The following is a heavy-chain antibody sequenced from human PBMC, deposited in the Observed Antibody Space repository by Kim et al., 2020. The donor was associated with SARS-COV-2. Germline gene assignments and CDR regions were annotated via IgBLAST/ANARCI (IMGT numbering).Heavy chain of an antibody. CDR1: GLTFSSYS. D-gene: IGHD2-15*01. CDR3: AGGQDDLNYYYGMDV. V-gene: IGHV3-21*01. J-gene: IGHJ6*02. CDR2: ISSSSTYI. Sequence: GGSLRLSCAASGLTFSSYSMNWVRQAPGKGLEWVSSISSSSTYIYYADSVKGRFTISRDNAKNSLYLQMNSLRAEDTAVYYCAGGQDDLNYYYGMDVWAKGPRSPSP.